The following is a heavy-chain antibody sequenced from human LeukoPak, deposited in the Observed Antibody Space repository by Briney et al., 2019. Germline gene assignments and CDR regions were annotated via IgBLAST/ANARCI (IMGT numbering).Heavy chain of an antibody. CDR1: GGTFSSYA. CDR3: ASLYYDYVWGSYRLVYYFDY. CDR2: IIPIFGTA. V-gene: IGHV1-69*01. Sequence: SVKVSCKASGGTFSSYAISWVRQAPGQGLEWMGVIIPIFGTANYAQKFQGRVTITADESTSTAYMELSSLRSEDTAVYYCASLYYDYVWGSYRLVYYFDYWGQGTLVTVSS. J-gene: IGHJ4*02. D-gene: IGHD3-16*02.